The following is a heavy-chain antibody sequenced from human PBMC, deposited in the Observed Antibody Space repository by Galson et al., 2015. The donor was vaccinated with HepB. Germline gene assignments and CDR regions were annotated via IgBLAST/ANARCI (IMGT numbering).Heavy chain of an antibody. Sequence: SVKVSCKASGGTFSGYAISWVRQAPGQGLEWMGGIIPIFGTANYAQKSQGRVTITADESTSTAYMELSSLRSEEPALYYCVSGWGLGYYGSGKPFFDYWGQGTLVTVSS. CDR1: GGTFSGYA. J-gene: IGHJ4*02. D-gene: IGHD3-10*01. CDR3: VSGWGLGYYGSGKPFFDY. CDR2: IIPIFGTA. V-gene: IGHV1-69*13.